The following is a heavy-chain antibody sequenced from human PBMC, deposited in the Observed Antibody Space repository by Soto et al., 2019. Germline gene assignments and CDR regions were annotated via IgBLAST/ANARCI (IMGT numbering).Heavy chain of an antibody. CDR2: IYHSGNT. Sequence: SETLSLTCAVSGGSISGSNWWGWVRQTPGKGLEWIGEIYHSGNTNYNPSLKSRVTISVDKSKNQFSLRLTSVTAADTAVYYCAKGVRYSSSLYWGYWGQGTLVTVSS. V-gene: IGHV4-4*02. D-gene: IGHD6-13*01. J-gene: IGHJ4*02. CDR3: AKGVRYSSSLYWGY. CDR1: GGSISGSNW.